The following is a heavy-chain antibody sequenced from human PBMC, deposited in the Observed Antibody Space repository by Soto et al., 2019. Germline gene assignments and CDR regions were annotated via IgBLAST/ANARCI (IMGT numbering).Heavy chain of an antibody. CDR2: ISGSGGIT. Sequence: EVQLLESGGGLVQPGGSLRLSCAASGFTFSSYAMSWVRQAPGKGLEWVSAISGSGGITYYADYVKGRFTISRDNSKNTQYLQMNSLRAEDTAVYYCAKWPTAAAGTSLNYWGQGTLVTVSS. CDR3: AKWPTAAAGTSLNY. J-gene: IGHJ4*02. CDR1: GFTFSSYA. D-gene: IGHD6-13*01. V-gene: IGHV3-23*01.